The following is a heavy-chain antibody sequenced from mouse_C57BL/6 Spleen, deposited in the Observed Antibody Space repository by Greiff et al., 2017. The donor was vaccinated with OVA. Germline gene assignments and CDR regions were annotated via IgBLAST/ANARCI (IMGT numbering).Heavy chain of an antibody. CDR3: ARHEESTVVADYYAMDY. V-gene: IGHV1-62-2*01. Sequence: VQLQQSGAELVKPGASVKLSCKASGYTFTEYTIHWVKQRSGQGLEWIGWFYPGSGSIKYNEKFKDKATLTADKSSSTVYMELSRWTSEDSAVYFCARHEESTVVADYYAMDYWGQGTSVTVSS. J-gene: IGHJ4*01. D-gene: IGHD1-1*01. CDR1: GYTFTEYT. CDR2: FYPGSGSI.